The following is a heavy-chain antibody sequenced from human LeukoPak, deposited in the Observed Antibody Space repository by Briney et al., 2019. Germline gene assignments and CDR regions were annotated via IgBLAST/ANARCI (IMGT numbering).Heavy chain of an antibody. J-gene: IGHJ4*02. V-gene: IGHV4-4*07. D-gene: IGHD6-13*01. CDR3: AGEPAYSSSWFPFDY. CDR2: IYTSGST. CDR1: GGSISSYY. Sequence: SETLSLTCTVSGGSISSYYWSWIRQPAGKGLEWIGRIYTSGSTNYNPSLKSRVTMSVDTSKNQFSLKLSSVTAADTAVYYCAGEPAYSSSWFPFDYWGQGTLVTVSS.